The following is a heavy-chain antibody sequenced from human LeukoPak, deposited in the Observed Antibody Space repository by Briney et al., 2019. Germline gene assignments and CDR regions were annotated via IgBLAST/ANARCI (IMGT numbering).Heavy chain of an antibody. Sequence: SETLSLTCSVSGASIRSYFWSWIRQSPGMGLEWIGYVYDNDISNFNPSLESRVTILVDRSKSQFSLKLRSVTAADTAVYYCARGLVLATDDAFDIWGPGTMVTVSS. D-gene: IGHD5-12*01. V-gene: IGHV4-59*01. CDR1: GASIRSYF. J-gene: IGHJ3*02. CDR2: VYDNDIS. CDR3: ARGLVLATDDAFDI.